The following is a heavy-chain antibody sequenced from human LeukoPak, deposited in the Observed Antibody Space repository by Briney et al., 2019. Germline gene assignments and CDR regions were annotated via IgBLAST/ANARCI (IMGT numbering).Heavy chain of an antibody. D-gene: IGHD3-3*01. J-gene: IGHJ6*02. V-gene: IGHV3-53*01. CDR1: GFTVSSNY. CDR2: IYSGGST. Sequence: GGSLRLSCAASGFTVSSNYMSWVRQAPGRGLAWVSVIYSGGSTYYADSVKGGFTISRDNSKNTLYLQMNSLRAEDTAVYYCARARGITIFGVVIPYYYGMDVWGQGTTVTVSS. CDR3: ARARGITIFGVVIPYYYGMDV.